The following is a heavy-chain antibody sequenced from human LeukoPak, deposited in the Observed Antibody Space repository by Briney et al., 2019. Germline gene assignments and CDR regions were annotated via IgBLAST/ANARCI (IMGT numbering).Heavy chain of an antibody. CDR2: IKSKTDGGTT. D-gene: IGHD3-22*01. CDR3: TTELPETYYYDSSGYQTDY. CDR1: GFTFSNAW. Sequence: GGSLRLSCAASGFTFSNAWMSWVRQAPGKVLEWVGRIKSKTDGGTTDYAAPVKGRFTISRDDSKNTLYLQMNSLKTEDTAVYYCTTELPETYYYDSSGYQTDYWGQGTLVTVSS. J-gene: IGHJ4*02. V-gene: IGHV3-15*01.